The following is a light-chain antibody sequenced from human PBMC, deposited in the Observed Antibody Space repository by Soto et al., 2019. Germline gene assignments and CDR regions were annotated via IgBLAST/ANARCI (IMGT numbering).Light chain of an antibody. CDR1: QSVNTN. Sequence: EIVLTQSPATLSVSPGESATLSCRASQSVNTNLAWYQQKPGQAPRLLIYGASNRATGIPARFSGSGSGTDFTLTIGRLEPEDFAVYYCQQYGSSGTFGQGTKVDIK. CDR2: GAS. J-gene: IGKJ1*01. V-gene: IGKV3-20*01. CDR3: QQYGSSGT.